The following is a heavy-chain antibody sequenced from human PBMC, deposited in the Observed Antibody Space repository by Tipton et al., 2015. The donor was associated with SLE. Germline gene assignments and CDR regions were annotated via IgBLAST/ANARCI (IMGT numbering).Heavy chain of an antibody. V-gene: IGHV4-34*01. CDR1: GGSISSHY. D-gene: IGHD6-13*01. CDR2: INHSGST. CDR3: ARGSLAAAVHYFDY. J-gene: IGHJ4*02. Sequence: TLSLTCTVSGGSISSHYWSWIRQPPGKGLEWIGEINHSGSTNYNPSLKSRVTISVDTSKNQFSLKLSSVTAADTAVYYCARGSLAAAVHYFDYWGQGTLVTVSS.